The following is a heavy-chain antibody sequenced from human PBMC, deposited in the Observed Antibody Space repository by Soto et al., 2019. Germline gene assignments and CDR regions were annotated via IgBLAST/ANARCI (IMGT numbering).Heavy chain of an antibody. V-gene: IGHV1-8*01. J-gene: IGHJ6*02. CDR2: MNPNSANT. CDR1: GYTFTSYD. Sequence: QVQLVQSGAEVKKPGASVKVSCQASGYTFTSYDINWVRQATGQGLEWMGWMNPNSANTGYAQKCQGRVTMTRNTSISTAYMKLSSLRSVQTAVYYCASEGVRGMAVWGQGTTVTVPS. D-gene: IGHD3-16*01. CDR3: ASEGVRGMAV.